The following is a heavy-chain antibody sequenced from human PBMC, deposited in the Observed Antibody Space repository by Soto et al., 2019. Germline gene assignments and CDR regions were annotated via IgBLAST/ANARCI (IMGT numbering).Heavy chain of an antibody. D-gene: IGHD6-13*01. V-gene: IGHV1-3*01. Sequence: ASVKVSCRASGYTFTSYGIHWVRQAPGQRLEWMGWINAANGDTKYSPKFQGRVTITRDTSASTAYMELSSLRSEDTAVYYCVRRHVSATGIDWFDPWGQGTLVTVSS. J-gene: IGHJ5*02. CDR1: GYTFTSYG. CDR2: INAANGDT. CDR3: VRRHVSATGIDWFDP.